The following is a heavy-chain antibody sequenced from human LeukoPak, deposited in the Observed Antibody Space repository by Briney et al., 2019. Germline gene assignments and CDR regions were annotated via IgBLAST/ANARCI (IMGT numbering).Heavy chain of an antibody. CDR3: ARDRSTTGWFDP. Sequence: RASVKVSCKASGYTFTSYGISWVRQAPGQGLEWMGWISAYNGNTDYAQKLQGRVTMTTDTSTSTAYMELRSLRSDDTVVYYCARDRSTTGWFDPWGQGTLVTVSS. V-gene: IGHV1-18*01. J-gene: IGHJ5*02. CDR1: GYTFTSYG. D-gene: IGHD4-17*01. CDR2: ISAYNGNT.